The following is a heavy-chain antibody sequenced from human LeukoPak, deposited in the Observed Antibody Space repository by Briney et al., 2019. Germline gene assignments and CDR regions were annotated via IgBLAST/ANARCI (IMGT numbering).Heavy chain of an antibody. V-gene: IGHV4-59*01. J-gene: IGHJ4*02. CDR2: IYYSGST. CDR1: GGSISSYY. D-gene: IGHD3-22*01. Sequence: PSATLSLTCTVSGGSISSYYWSWIRQPPGKGLEWIGYIYYSGSTNYNPSLKSRVTISVDTSKNQFSLKLSSVTAADTAVYYCASRGSSGYYSADNWGQGTLVTVSS. CDR3: ASRGSSGYYSADN.